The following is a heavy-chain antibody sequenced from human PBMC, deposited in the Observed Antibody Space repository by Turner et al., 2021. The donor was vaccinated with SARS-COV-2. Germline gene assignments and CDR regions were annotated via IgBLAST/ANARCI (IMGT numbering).Heavy chain of an antibody. CDR3: ATHYDIVNPYYAPRGYSGMDV. CDR1: GYTLTELS. V-gene: IGHV1-24*01. D-gene: IGHD3-9*01. J-gene: IGHJ6*02. CDR2: FDPEDGKT. Sequence: QVQLVQSGAEVKKPGASVKVSCKVSGYTLTELSMHWVRQAPGKGLEWMGGFDPEDGKTIYAQNLQGRVTMTEDTSTDTAYMELRSQRSEDTAVYYCATHYDIVNPYYAPRGYSGMDVWGQGTAVTVSS.